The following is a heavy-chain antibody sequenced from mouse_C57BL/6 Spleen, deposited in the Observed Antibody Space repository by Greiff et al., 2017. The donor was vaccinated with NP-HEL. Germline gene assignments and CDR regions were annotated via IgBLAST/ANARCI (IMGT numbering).Heavy chain of an antibody. J-gene: IGHJ4*01. CDR3: ARSDYYGSSAYAMDY. CDR1: GYTFTDYY. CDR2: IFPGSGST. D-gene: IGHD1-1*01. Sequence: VQVVESGPELVKPGASVKISCKASGYTFTDYYINWVKQRPGQGLEWIGSIFPGSGSTYYNEKFKGKATLTVDKSSSTAYMLLSSLTSEDSAVYFCARSDYYGSSAYAMDYWGQGTSVTVSS. V-gene: IGHV1-75*01.